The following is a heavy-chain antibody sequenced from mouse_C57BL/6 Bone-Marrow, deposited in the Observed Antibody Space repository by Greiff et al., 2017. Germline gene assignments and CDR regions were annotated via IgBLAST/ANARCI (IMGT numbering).Heavy chain of an antibody. Sequence: EVQLQQSGPELVKPGASVKISCKASGYTFTDYYMNWVKQSHGQSLEWIGDINPNNGGTSYNQKFKGKATLTVDKSSSTAYMELRSLTSEDSAVYDCARGGTNFDYWGQGTTLTVSS. J-gene: IGHJ2*01. V-gene: IGHV1-26*01. CDR2: INPNNGGT. D-gene: IGHD3-3*01. CDR1: GYTFTDYY. CDR3: ARGGTNFDY.